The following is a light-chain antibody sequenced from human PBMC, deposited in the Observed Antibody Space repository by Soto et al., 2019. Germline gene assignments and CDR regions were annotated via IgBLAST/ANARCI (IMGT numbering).Light chain of an antibody. V-gene: IGKV4-1*01. CDR3: QQYYCTPLT. CDR2: WAS. Sequence: LTQTRVFPAISQEETATITCKSSQSVLSSESNYSYLAWYQQKPGKPPKLLITWASTLERGVSGRFSGSGFGTDFTLTISCLRSEDVAVYYCQQYYCTPLTFGEGTKVDIK. J-gene: IGKJ4*02. CDR1: QSVLSSESNYSY.